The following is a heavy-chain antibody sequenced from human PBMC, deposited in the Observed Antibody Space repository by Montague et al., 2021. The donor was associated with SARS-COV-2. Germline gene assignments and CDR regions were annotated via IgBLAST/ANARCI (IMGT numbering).Heavy chain of an antibody. Sequence: CAISGDSVADHNGSWNWIRQSPSRDFDLLCRTYYRNRWFDHYEVSMKGRISIKADTSKNQFSLQLDSVTPEDTAVYYCARGDGLGPYTGYAFDIWGQGTLVTVSS. D-gene: IGHD3-16*01. CDR2: TYYRNRWFD. J-gene: IGHJ3*02. CDR3: ARGDGLGPYTGYAFDI. V-gene: IGHV6-1*01. CDR1: GDSVADHNGS.